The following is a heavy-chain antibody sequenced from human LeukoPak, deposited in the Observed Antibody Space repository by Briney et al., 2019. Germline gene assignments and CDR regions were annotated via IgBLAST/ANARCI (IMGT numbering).Heavy chain of an antibody. J-gene: IGHJ4*02. CDR3: TRNGRSLDY. D-gene: IGHD2-15*01. CDR1: GFTFSGFW. CDR2: IKVDGSEK. Sequence: AGGSLRLSCAASGFTFSGFWMSWVRLAPGKGLEWVANIKVDGSEKNYVDSVRGRFTISRDNAKNSLYLQMNSLRAEDTAVYYCTRNGRSLDYWGQGTLVTVSS. V-gene: IGHV3-7*01.